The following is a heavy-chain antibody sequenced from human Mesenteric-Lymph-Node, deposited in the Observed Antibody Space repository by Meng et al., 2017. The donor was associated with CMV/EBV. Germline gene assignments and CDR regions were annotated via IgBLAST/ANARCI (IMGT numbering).Heavy chain of an antibody. CDR3: ARVRAAGAFDI. D-gene: IGHD2-15*01. V-gene: IGHV4-34*01. CDR1: GGSFSGYY. CDR2: INHSGST. J-gene: IGHJ3*02. Sequence: GSLRLSCAVYGGSFSGYYWSWIRQPPGKGLEWIGEINHSGSTNYNPSLKSRVTISVDTSKNQFSLKLSSVTAADTAVYYCARVRAAGAFDIWGQGTMVTVSS.